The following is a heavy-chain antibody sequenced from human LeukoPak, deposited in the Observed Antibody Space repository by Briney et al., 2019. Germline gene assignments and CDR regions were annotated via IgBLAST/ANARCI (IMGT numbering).Heavy chain of an antibody. CDR1: GGSISSYY. CDR3: ARKITIFGVVRNWFDP. D-gene: IGHD3-3*01. Sequence: PSETLSLTCTVSGGSISSYYWSWIRQPAGKGLEWIGRIYTSGSTNYNPSLKSRVTMSVDTSKNQFSLKLSSVTAADTAVYYCARKITIFGVVRNWFDPWGQGTLVTVSS. J-gene: IGHJ5*02. V-gene: IGHV4-4*07. CDR2: IYTSGST.